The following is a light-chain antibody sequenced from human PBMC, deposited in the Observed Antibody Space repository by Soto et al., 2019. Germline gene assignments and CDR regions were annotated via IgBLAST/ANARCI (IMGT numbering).Light chain of an antibody. J-gene: IGKJ5*01. Sequence: DIQMTQSPSSLSASVGDRVTISCQASQDISNSLNWYQQKPGKAPKLLIYDASNLETGVPSRFSGSGSGTDFTFTISSLRPEDIATYYCQHCDSLPLTFGQGTRLEIK. V-gene: IGKV1-33*01. CDR3: QHCDSLPLT. CDR2: DAS. CDR1: QDISNS.